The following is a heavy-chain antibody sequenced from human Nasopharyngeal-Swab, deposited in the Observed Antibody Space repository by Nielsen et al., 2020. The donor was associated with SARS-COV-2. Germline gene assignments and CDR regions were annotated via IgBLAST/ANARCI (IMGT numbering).Heavy chain of an antibody. CDR1: GFTFSKFA. Sequence: ESLKIFFAASGFTFSKFAKSSVRQAPGEGLDLGSVISGDSDSTYYTDSVRGRFTISRDNSKNTLNLQMNNLRAEDTAIYYCAKDRDSGDDSEEYYHYYGMDVWGQGAPVTVSS. CDR3: AKDRDSGDDSEEYYHYYGMDV. D-gene: IGHD5-12*01. V-gene: IGHV3-23*01. CDR2: ISGDSDST. J-gene: IGHJ6*02.